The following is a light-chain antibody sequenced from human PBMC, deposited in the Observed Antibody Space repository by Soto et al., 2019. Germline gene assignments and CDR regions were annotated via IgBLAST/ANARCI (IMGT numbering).Light chain of an antibody. Sequence: VLTQPASVSGSPGQSLPISCTGTSSDVGSYNLVSWYQQHPGKAPKLMIYEVSKRPSGVSNRFSGSKSGNTASLTISGLQAEDEADYYCCSYAGSEVVFGGGTKLTVL. CDR2: EVS. CDR1: SSDVGSYNL. CDR3: CSYAGSEVV. J-gene: IGLJ2*01. V-gene: IGLV2-23*02.